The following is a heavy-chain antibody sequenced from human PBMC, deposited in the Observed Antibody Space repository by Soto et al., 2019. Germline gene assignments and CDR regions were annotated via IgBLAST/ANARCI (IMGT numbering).Heavy chain of an antibody. V-gene: IGHV3-30*04. D-gene: IGHD1-26*01. CDR1: GFTFSSYA. J-gene: IGHJ4*02. CDR2: ISYDGSNK. CDR3: ARDQEVSGSYLARSFDY. Sequence: GSLRLSCAASGFTFSSYAMHWVRQAPGKGLEWVAVISYDGSNKYYADSVKGRFTISRDNSKNTLYLQMNSLRAEDTAVYYCARDQEVSGSYLARSFDYWGQGTLVTVSS.